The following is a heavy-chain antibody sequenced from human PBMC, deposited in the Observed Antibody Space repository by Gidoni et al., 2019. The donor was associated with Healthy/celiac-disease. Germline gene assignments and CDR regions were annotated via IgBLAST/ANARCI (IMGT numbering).Heavy chain of an antibody. V-gene: IGHV3-30-3*01. CDR3: ARDDQWLFDFDY. Sequence: QVQLVESGGGVVQPGRSLRLSCADSGFTFSSYAMHWVRQAPGKGLEWLAVISYDGSNKYYADSVKGRFTISRDNSKNTLYLQMNSLRAEDTAVYYCARDDQWLFDFDYWGQGTLVTVSS. J-gene: IGHJ4*02. D-gene: IGHD6-19*01. CDR2: ISYDGSNK. CDR1: GFTFSSYA.